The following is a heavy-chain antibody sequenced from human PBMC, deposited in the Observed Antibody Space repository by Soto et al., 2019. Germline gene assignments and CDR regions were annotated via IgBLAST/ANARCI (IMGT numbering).Heavy chain of an antibody. CDR2: IIPIFGTA. Sequence: ASVKVSCKASGGTFSSYAISWVRQAPGQGLEWMGGIIPIFGTANYAQKFQGRVTITADESTSTAYMELSSLRSEDTAVYYCAREHSRAVAGPFDYWGQGTLVTVSS. V-gene: IGHV1-69*13. CDR1: GGTFSSYA. D-gene: IGHD6-19*01. J-gene: IGHJ4*02. CDR3: AREHSRAVAGPFDY.